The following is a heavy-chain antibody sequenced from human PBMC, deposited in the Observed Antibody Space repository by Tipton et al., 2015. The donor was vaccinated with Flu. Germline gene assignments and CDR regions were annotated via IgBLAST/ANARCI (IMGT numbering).Heavy chain of an antibody. J-gene: IGHJ3*01. CDR2: IYPGDSKT. V-gene: IGHV5-51*01. CDR1: GQTFSDFW. Sequence: QLVQSGAEVKKSGESLKISCKLSGQTFSDFWIGWVRQMPGKGLEWMGVIYPGDSKTIYSPSFQGLVTFSVDKSTDTAYLQWSSLKASDTAMYYCARGDSFGVWGQGTLVTVSS. CDR3: ARGDSFGV.